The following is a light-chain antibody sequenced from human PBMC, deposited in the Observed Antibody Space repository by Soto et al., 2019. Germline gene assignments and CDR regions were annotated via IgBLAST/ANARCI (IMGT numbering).Light chain of an antibody. Sequence: DIQMTQSPSSLSASVGDRVTITCRASQGIRSNLGWYQQKPGKAPKRLIYAASTLQTRVPSRFSGSGSGTEFTLTISSRQPEDFATYYCLQNNNFPRTFGQRTKVEIQ. CDR2: AAS. CDR3: LQNNNFPRT. V-gene: IGKV1-17*01. J-gene: IGKJ1*01. CDR1: QGIRSN.